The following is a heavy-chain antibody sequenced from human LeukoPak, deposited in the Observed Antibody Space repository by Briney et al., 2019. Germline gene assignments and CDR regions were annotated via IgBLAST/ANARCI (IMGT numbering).Heavy chain of an antibody. Sequence: PSETLSLTCTVSRYDINSVYYWGWIRQPPGKGLEWIGSIYHSGSTYYNASLKSRVTISMDTSRNKFSLNLNSVTAADTAVYYCARAGGYYGAGSFLDYWGQGLLVTVSS. D-gene: IGHD3-10*01. J-gene: IGHJ4*02. CDR1: RYDINSVYY. CDR2: IYHSGST. CDR3: ARAGGYYGAGSFLDY. V-gene: IGHV4-38-2*02.